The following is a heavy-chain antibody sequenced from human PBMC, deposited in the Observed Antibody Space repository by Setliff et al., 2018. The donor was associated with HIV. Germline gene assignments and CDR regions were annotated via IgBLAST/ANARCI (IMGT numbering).Heavy chain of an antibody. Sequence: PSETLSLTCAVYTESLTRYDWAWIRQSPEKGLEWIGEIDDSGSIIYNPSLQSRVTMSVDTSKNQFSLKVSSVTAADTAVFYCARLTTTYYYDSSAYYHPVWGQGTLVTVSS. CDR2: IDDSGSI. CDR3: ARLTTTYYYDSSAYYHPV. CDR1: TESLTRYD. D-gene: IGHD3-22*01. V-gene: IGHV4-34*01. J-gene: IGHJ4*02.